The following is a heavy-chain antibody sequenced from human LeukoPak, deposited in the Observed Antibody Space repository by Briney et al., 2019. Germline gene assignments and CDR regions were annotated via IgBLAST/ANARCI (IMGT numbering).Heavy chain of an antibody. CDR1: GFTFSSYN. CDR3: ARLGVGATRDAFDI. J-gene: IGHJ3*02. D-gene: IGHD1-26*01. V-gene: IGHV3-48*01. Sequence: GGSLRLSCAASGFTFSSYNMNWVRQAPGKGLEWVSYISSSSDTMYYADSLKGRFTISRDNAKNSLYLQMNSLRAEDTALYYCARLGVGATRDAFDIWGQGTMVTVSS. CDR2: ISSSSDTM.